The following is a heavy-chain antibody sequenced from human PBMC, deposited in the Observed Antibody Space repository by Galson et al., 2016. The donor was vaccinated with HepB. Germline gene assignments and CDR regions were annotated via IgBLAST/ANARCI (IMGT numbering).Heavy chain of an antibody. CDR3: VRILYDRSARDYYGMDV. Sequence: LRLSCAASGFTFSSYDMHWVRQATGKGLEWVSAIGADGGTYYAGSVKGRFTISRENAKNSLYLQMNSLRAGDTAVYYCVRILYDRSARDYYGMDVWGQGITVTVSS. V-gene: IGHV3-13*01. CDR2: IGADGGT. CDR1: GFTFSSYD. D-gene: IGHD3-22*01. J-gene: IGHJ6*02.